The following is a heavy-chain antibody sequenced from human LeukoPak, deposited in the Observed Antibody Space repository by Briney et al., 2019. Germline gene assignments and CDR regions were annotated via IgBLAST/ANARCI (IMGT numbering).Heavy chain of an antibody. J-gene: IGHJ4*02. V-gene: IGHV4-30-2*01. D-gene: IGHD1-26*01. CDR3: ARNSAVAYFDY. CDR1: GGSISSGGYS. CDR2: IYHSGST. Sequence: SETLSLTCAVSGGSISSGGYSWSWIRQPPGMGLEWIGYIYHSGSTYYNPSLKSRVTISVDRSKNQFSLKLSSVTAADTAVYYCARNSAVAYFDYWGQGTLVTVSS.